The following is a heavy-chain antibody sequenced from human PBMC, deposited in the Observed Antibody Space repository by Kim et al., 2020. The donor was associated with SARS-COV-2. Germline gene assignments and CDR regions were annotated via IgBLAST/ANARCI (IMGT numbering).Heavy chain of an antibody. CDR3: ATVGREQQPWVPYHYFDY. J-gene: IGHJ4*02. V-gene: IGHV4-39*01. Sequence: SETLSLTCTVSGGSISSSSYYWGWIRQPPGKGLEWIGSIYYSGSTYYNPSLKSRVTISVDTSKNQFSLKLSSVTAADTAVYYCATVGREQQPWVPYHYFDYWGQGTLVTVSS. D-gene: IGHD6-13*01. CDR2: IYYSGST. CDR1: GGSISSSSYY.